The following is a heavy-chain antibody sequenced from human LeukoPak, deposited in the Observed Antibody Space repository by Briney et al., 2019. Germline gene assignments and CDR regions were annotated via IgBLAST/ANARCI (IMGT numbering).Heavy chain of an antibody. J-gene: IGHJ3*02. CDR3: ARVNPPRRAFEI. CDR1: GFTFSSYS. CDR2: ISSSSSYI. V-gene: IGHV3-21*01. Sequence: PGGSLRLSCAASGFTFSSYSMNWVRQAPGKGLEWVSSISSSSSYIYYADSVKGRFTISRDNAKNSLYLQMNSLRAEDTAVYYCARVNPPRRAFEIWGQGTMVTVSS.